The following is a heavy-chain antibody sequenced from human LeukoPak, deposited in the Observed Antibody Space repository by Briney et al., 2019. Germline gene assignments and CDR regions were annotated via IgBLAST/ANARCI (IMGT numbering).Heavy chain of an antibody. Sequence: SETLSLTCAVSGGSISSGGYSWSWIRQPPGKGLEWIGYIYHSGSTYYSPSLKSRVTISVDRSKNQFSLKLSSVTAADTAVYYCATIRDYYYYGMDVWGQGTTVTVSS. CDR2: IYHSGST. V-gene: IGHV4-30-2*01. CDR1: GGSISSGGYS. CDR3: ATIRDYYYYGMDV. J-gene: IGHJ6*02.